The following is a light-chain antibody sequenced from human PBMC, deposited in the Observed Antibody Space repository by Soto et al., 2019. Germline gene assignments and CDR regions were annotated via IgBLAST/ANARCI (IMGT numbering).Light chain of an antibody. CDR2: GIS. J-gene: IGKJ1*01. Sequence: EIVLTQSPGTLSLSPGEGATLSCRTSQSVNSGFLAWYQKKPGQAPRLLLYGISSRAIGIPDRFSGSGSGTDFTLTINRLEPADFAVYYCQHYGDSVWTFGQGTKVEI. V-gene: IGKV3-20*01. CDR3: QHYGDSVWT. CDR1: QSVNSGF.